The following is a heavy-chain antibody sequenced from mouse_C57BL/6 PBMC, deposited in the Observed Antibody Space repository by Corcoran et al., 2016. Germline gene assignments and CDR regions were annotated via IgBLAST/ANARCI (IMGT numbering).Heavy chain of an antibody. Sequence: QIQLVQSGPELKKPGETVKISCKASGYTFTTYGMSWVKQAPGKGLKWMGWINTYSGVPTYADDFKGRFAFSLETSASTVYLQINNLKNEDTATYFCARGGTFYPFAYWGQGTLVTVSA. J-gene: IGHJ3*01. CDR2: INTYSGVP. CDR3: ARGGTFYPFAY. CDR1: GYTFTTYG. D-gene: IGHD2-1*01. V-gene: IGHV9-3*01.